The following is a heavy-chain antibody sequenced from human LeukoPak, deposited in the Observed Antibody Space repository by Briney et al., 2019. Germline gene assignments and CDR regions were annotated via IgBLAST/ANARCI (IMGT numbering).Heavy chain of an antibody. CDR3: AKGLTYYYDSSGYYFSN. D-gene: IGHD3-22*01. J-gene: IGHJ4*02. Sequence: GGSLRLSCAASGFTFSSYAVSWVRQAPGKGLEWVSAISGSGGSTYYADSVKGRFTISRDNSKNTLYLQMNSLRAEDTAVYYCAKGLTYYYDSSGYYFSNWGQGTLVTVSS. CDR1: GFTFSSYA. V-gene: IGHV3-23*01. CDR2: ISGSGGST.